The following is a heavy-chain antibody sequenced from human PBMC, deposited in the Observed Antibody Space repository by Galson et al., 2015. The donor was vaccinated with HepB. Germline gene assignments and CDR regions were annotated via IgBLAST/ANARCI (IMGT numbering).Heavy chain of an antibody. J-gene: IGHJ4*02. CDR2: MSYDGSKK. Sequence: SLRLSCAASGFMFNSYAMHWVRQAPGKGLEWVAVMSYDGSKKYYTDSVKGRFTISRDNSRNTLYLQMNSLRVEDTAVYYCARDQASYYDIWSGYNDYWGQGTLVTVSS. CDR1: GFMFNSYA. V-gene: IGHV3-30*04. D-gene: IGHD3-3*01. CDR3: ARDQASYYDIWSGYNDY.